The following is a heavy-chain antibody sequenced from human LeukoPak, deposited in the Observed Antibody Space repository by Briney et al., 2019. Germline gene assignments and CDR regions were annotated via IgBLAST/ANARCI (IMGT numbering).Heavy chain of an antibody. J-gene: IGHJ4*02. CDR1: GFTFSDYY. Sequence: PGGSLRLSCAASGFTFSDYYMSWIRQAPGKGLEWVSYISSSGSTIYYADSVKGRFTISRGNAKNSLYLQMNSLRAEDTAVYYCATILQYRRCGGDCSDDYWGQGTLVTVSS. CDR2: ISSSGSTI. D-gene: IGHD2-21*02. V-gene: IGHV3-11*01. CDR3: ATILQYRRCGGDCSDDY.